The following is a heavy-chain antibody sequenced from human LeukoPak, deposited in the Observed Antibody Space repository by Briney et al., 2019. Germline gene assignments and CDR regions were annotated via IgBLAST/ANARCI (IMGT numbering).Heavy chain of an antibody. J-gene: IGHJ4*02. D-gene: IGHD6-13*01. Sequence: GESLKISCKHSEYSFPNYCVGWVRQMPGKGLEWMGIIYPDDSDTRYSPSFQGRVTISADKSINTAYPEWSSLKASDTATYYCAIGRGGQQLGDFWGQGTLVIVSS. V-gene: IGHV5-51*01. CDR3: AIGRGGQQLGDF. CDR1: EYSFPNYC. CDR2: IYPDDSDT.